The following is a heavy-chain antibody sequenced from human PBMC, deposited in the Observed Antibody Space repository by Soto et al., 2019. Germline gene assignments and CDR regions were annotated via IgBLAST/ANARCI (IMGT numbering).Heavy chain of an antibody. CDR1: GYTFTSYG. D-gene: IGHD2-15*01. CDR2: ISAYNGNT. Sequence: ASVKVSCKASGYTFTSYGISWVRQAPGQGLEWMGWISAYNGNTNYAQKLQGRVTMTTDTSTSTAYMELRSLRSDDTAVYYCARERRRYCSGGSCHDAFDIWGQGTMVTVSS. CDR3: ARERRRYCSGGSCHDAFDI. V-gene: IGHV1-18*01. J-gene: IGHJ3*02.